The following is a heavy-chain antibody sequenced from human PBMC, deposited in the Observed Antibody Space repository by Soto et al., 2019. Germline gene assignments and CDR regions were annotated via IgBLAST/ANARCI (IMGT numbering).Heavy chain of an antibody. CDR3: ARETIAARPLSYNYFGMDV. CDR1: GFTFSRYG. J-gene: IGHJ6*02. V-gene: IGHV3-33*01. D-gene: IGHD6-6*01. Sequence: PGGSLRLSCAASGFTFSRYGIHWVRQAPGKGLEWVTIIWYDGSDKYYADSVKGRFTISRGNSKSTVYLQMNSLRVEDTAVYYCARETIAARPLSYNYFGMDVWGQGTTVTVSS. CDR2: IWYDGSDK.